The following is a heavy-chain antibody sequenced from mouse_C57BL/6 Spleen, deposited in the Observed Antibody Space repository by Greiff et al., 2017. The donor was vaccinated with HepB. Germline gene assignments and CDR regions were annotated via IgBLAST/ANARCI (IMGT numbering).Heavy chain of an antibody. CDR1: GYAFSSSW. CDR2: IYPGDGDT. V-gene: IGHV1-82*01. D-gene: IGHD1-1*01. CDR3: AFYYGSSYIY. J-gene: IGHJ2*01. Sequence: LQKSGPELVKPGASVKISCKASGYAFSSSWMNWVKQRPGKGLEWIGRIYPGDGDTNYNGKFKGKATLTADKSSSTAYMQLSSLTSEDSAVYFCAFYYGSSYIYWGQGTTLTVSS.